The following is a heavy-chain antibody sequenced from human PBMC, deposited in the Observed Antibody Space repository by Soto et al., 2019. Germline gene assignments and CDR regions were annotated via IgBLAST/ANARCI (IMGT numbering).Heavy chain of an antibody. D-gene: IGHD6-6*01. CDR3: VIAARNY. V-gene: IGHV3-73*01. CDR1: GFTFSGSA. Sequence: GGSLRLSCAASGFTFSGSAMHWVRQASGKGLEWVARIRSKANSYATAYAASGKCRFTISRDDSKNTAYLQMNSLKTEDTAVYYCVIAARNYWGQGTLVTVSS. J-gene: IGHJ4*02. CDR2: IRSKANSYAT.